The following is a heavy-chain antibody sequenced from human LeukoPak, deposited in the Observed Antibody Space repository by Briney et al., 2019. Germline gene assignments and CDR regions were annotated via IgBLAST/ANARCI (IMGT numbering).Heavy chain of an antibody. Sequence: SETLSLTRAVSVGSISSSNWWSWVRQPPGKGLEWIGEIYHSGSTNYNPSLKSRVTISVDKSKNQFSLKLSSVTAADTAVYYCAREERRSWYFDYWGQGTLVTVSS. D-gene: IGHD1-1*01. CDR3: AREERRSWYFDY. J-gene: IGHJ4*02. CDR2: IYHSGST. CDR1: VGSISSSNW. V-gene: IGHV4-4*02.